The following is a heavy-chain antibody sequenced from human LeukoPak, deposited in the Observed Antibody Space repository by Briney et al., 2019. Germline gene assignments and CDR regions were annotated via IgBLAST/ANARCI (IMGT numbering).Heavy chain of an antibody. CDR2: ISTSNSTI. Sequence: PGGSLRLSCAASGLTFRTYSMNWVRQAPGKGLEWLSYISTSNSTIYYAESVKGRFTISRDNHKNSLYLQMNSLRVEHTAIYYFAKARGGGSHDDFGYWGQGTLVTVSS. J-gene: IGHJ4*02. CDR3: AKARGGGSHDDFGY. V-gene: IGHV3-48*01. CDR1: GLTFRTYS. D-gene: IGHD1-26*01.